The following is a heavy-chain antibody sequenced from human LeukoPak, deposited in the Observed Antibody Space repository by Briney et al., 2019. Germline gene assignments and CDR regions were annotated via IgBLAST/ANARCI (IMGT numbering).Heavy chain of an antibody. J-gene: IGHJ4*02. Sequence: GGSLRLSCAASGFTFSSYGMHWVRQAPGKGVEWVAVISYDGSNKYYPDSVKGRFTISRDNSKNTLYLQMNSLRVEDTAVYYCAKDREYNSGAFDYWGQGTLVTVSS. CDR2: ISYDGSNK. CDR1: GFTFSSYG. D-gene: IGHD6-19*01. V-gene: IGHV3-30*18. CDR3: AKDREYNSGAFDY.